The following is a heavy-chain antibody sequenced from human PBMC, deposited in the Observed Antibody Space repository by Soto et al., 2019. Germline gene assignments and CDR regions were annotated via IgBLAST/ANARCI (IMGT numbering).Heavy chain of an antibody. CDR1: GYTFTSYY. J-gene: IGHJ3*02. D-gene: IGHD3-10*01. V-gene: IGHV1-46*03. Sequence: GASVKVSCKASGYTFTSYYMHWVRQAPGQGLEWMGIINPSGGSTSYAQKFQGRVTMTRDTSTSTVYMELSSLRSEDTAVYYCARDISLGSYLAYDAFDIWGQGTMVTVSS. CDR3: ARDISLGSYLAYDAFDI. CDR2: INPSGGST.